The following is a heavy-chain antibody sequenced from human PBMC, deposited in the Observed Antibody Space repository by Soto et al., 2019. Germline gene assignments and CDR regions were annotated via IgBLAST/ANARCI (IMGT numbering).Heavy chain of an antibody. V-gene: IGHV3-30*18. CDR2: ISHYETKK. CDR3: AKDWVGGSNRYQLDK. D-gene: IGHD2-2*01. J-gene: IGHJ4*02. Sequence: QVQLVESGGGVVQPGRSLRLFCAASGFSFSDYGMHWVRQAPGKGLEWVAVISHYETKKYFEDSVKGRFTISRDNSKNTVYLLLNSLRVEDTAVYYCAKDWVGGSNRYQLDKWGQGTLVIVSS. CDR1: GFSFSDYG.